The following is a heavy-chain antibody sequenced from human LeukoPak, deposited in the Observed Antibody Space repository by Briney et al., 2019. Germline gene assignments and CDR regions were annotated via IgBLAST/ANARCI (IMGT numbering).Heavy chain of an antibody. D-gene: IGHD5-18*01. Sequence: GGSLRLSCAASGFTFSNAWMSWVRQAPGKGLEWVGRIKSKTDGGTTDYAAPVKGRFTISRDDSKNTLYLQMNSLKTEDTAVYYCTTDLGGLWLRDYWGQGTLVTVSS. V-gene: IGHV3-15*01. J-gene: IGHJ4*02. CDR2: IKSKTDGGTT. CDR1: GFTFSNAW. CDR3: TTDLGGLWLRDY.